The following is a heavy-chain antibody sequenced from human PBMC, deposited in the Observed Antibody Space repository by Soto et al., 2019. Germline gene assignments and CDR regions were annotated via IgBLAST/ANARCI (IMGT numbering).Heavy chain of an antibody. CDR1: GDTFSSYT. J-gene: IGHJ3*02. D-gene: IGHD1-26*01. Sequence: QVQLVQSGAEVKKPGSSVKVSCKASGDTFSSYTISWERQAPGQGREWMGRIVPILDIANYAQKFQGRVTITADKSTRTPYTALSSLRSEHTTVYYCAAGGHGAFDIWGQGTMVTVSS. V-gene: IGHV1-69*02. CDR3: AAGGHGAFDI. CDR2: IVPILDIA.